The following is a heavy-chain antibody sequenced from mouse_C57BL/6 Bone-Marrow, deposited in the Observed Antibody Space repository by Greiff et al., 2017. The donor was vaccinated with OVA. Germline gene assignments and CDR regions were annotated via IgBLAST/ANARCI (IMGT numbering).Heavy chain of an antibody. J-gene: IGHJ1*03. CDR1: GYTFTSYW. CDR2: IYPGSGST. Sequence: QVQLQQSGAELVKPGASVKMSCKASGYTFTSYWITWVKQRPGQGLEWIGDIYPGSGSTNYNEKFKSKATLTVDTSSSTAYMQLSSLTSEDSAVYYCARGGFITTVVATDFDVWGTGTTVTVSS. CDR3: ARGGFITTVVATDFDV. V-gene: IGHV1-55*01. D-gene: IGHD1-1*01.